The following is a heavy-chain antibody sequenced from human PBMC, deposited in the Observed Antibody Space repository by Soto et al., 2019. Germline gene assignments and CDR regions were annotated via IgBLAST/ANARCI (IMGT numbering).Heavy chain of an antibody. V-gene: IGHV3-21*01. CDR2: ISSGSGYK. CDR3: ARDSCSTTSCYYFAWFEP. J-gene: IGHJ5*02. CDR1: GFSFSNYN. D-gene: IGHD2-2*01. Sequence: PGGSLRLSCAASGFSFSNYNMNWVRQAPGKGLEWVSSISSGSGYKYYADSVKGRFTISRDNTKNSLFLQMNSLRPEDTAVYYCARDSCSTTSCYYFAWFEPWGQGAVVTVSS.